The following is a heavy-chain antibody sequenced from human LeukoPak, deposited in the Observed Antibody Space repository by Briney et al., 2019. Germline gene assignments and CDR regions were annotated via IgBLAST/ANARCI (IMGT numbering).Heavy chain of an antibody. D-gene: IGHD1-26*01. CDR2: ISSNGGST. CDR3: ARDGGATKGTPYYYGLDV. V-gene: IGHV3-64*01. Sequence: GGSLRLSCAASGFTFSSYAMHWVRQAPGKGLEYVSAISSNGGSTYYANSVKGRFTISRDNSKNTLYLQMGSLRSEDTAVYYCARDGGATKGTPYYYGLDVWGQGTTVTVSS. CDR1: GFTFSSYA. J-gene: IGHJ6*02.